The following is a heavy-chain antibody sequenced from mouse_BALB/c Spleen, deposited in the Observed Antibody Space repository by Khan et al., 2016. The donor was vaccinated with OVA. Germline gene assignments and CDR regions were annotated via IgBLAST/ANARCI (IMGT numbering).Heavy chain of an antibody. D-gene: IGHD2-2*01. CDR3: TRSGYGSFAY. CDR1: GYTFTSYY. V-gene: IGHV1S81*02. J-gene: IGHJ3*01. CDR2: INPSNGGT. Sequence: QIQLVQSGAELVKPGASVRLSCKGSGYTFTSYYLYWVKQRPGQGLEWIGDINPSNGGTNFNEKFKSKATLTVDKSSSTAYIQLNSLTSEDSAVYYCTRSGYGSFAYWGQGTLVTVSA.